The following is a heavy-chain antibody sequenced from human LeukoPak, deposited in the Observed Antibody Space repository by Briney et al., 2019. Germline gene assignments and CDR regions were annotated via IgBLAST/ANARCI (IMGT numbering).Heavy chain of an antibody. CDR3: ARDKWGNGWTGSIDN. CDR1: GFTFSNYA. CDR2: IWYDRGDK. D-gene: IGHD6-19*01. V-gene: IGHV3-33*01. J-gene: IGHJ4*02. Sequence: GGSLRLSCAASGFTFSNYAMHWVRQAPGKGLEWVAVIWYDRGDKYYADAVKGRFTISRDDSKNTLYLQIKSLRAEDTAVFYCARDKWGNGWTGSIDNWGQGTLVTVSA.